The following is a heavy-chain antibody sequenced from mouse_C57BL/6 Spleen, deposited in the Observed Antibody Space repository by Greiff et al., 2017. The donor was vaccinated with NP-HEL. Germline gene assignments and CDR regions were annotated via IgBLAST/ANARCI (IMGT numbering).Heavy chain of an antibody. CDR3: ARGAYYSNYGYAMDY. J-gene: IGHJ4*01. D-gene: IGHD2-5*01. Sequence: QVQLKESGAELVKPGASVKISCKASGYAFSSYWMNWVKQRPGKGLEWIGQIYPGDGDTNYNGKFKGKATLTADKSSSTAYMQLSSLTSEDSAVYFCARGAYYSNYGYAMDYWGQGTSVTVSS. CDR2: IYPGDGDT. CDR1: GYAFSSYW. V-gene: IGHV1-80*01.